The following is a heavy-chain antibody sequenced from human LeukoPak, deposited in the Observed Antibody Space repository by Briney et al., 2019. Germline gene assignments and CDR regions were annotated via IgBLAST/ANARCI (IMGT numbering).Heavy chain of an antibody. CDR3: ARGGHRQKEF. CDR1: GFTFDDYA. J-gene: IGHJ4*02. V-gene: IGHV3-9*01. CDR2: ISWNSGSI. D-gene: IGHD3-10*01. Sequence: PGRSLRLSCAASGFTFDDYAMHWVRQAPGKGLEWVSGISWNSGSIGYADSVKGRFTISRDNAKNSLYLQMNSLRAEDTAVYYCARGGHRQKEFWGQGTLVTVSS.